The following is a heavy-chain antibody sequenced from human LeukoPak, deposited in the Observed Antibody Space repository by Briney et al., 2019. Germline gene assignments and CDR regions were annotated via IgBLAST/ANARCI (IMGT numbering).Heavy chain of an antibody. CDR2: ISAYNGNT. Sequence: ASVKVSCKASGYTFTSYGISWVRQAPGQGLEWMGWISAYNGNTNYAQKLQGRVTMTTDTSTSTAYMELRSLRSDDTAVYYCARDSATYYYDSSGLFDYWGQGTLVTVSS. J-gene: IGHJ4*02. V-gene: IGHV1-18*01. CDR1: GYTFTSYG. D-gene: IGHD3-22*01. CDR3: ARDSATYYYDSSGLFDY.